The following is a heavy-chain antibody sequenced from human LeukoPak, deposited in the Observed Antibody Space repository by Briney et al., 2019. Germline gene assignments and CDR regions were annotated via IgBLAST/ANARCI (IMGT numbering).Heavy chain of an antibody. J-gene: IGHJ4*02. V-gene: IGHV4-39*01. CDR3: GCFGGSGYSIDY. CDR2: IYDSGST. CDR1: GGSIRSSYYY. Sequence: SETLSLTCTVSGGSIRSSYYYWGWIRQPPGKGLEWIGSIYDSGSTYYNPSLKSRVTISVDTPKNQSSLKLSSVTAADTAMYYCGCFGGSGYSIDYWGQGTLVTVSS. D-gene: IGHD3-3*01.